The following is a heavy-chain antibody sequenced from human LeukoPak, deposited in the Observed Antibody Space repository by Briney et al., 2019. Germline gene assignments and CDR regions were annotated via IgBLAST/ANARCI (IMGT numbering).Heavy chain of an antibody. Sequence: ASVKVSCKASGYTFTGYYLHWVRQAPGQGLEWMGWINPHSGVTTFPQKFQGRVTMTMDTSISTTYMELNRPRSDGTAVYYCARDQVAATSAHNFDYWGQGTLVTVSS. CDR2: INPHSGVT. CDR3: ARDQVAATSAHNFDY. V-gene: IGHV1-2*02. J-gene: IGHJ4*02. CDR1: GYTFTGYY. D-gene: IGHD1-26*01.